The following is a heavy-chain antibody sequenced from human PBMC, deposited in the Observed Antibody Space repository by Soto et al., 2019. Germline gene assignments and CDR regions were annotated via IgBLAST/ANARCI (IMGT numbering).Heavy chain of an antibody. CDR1: GFTFSNAW. CDR2: IKSKTDGGTT. J-gene: IGHJ6*02. CDR3: LYYGSGSYPYYYYGMDV. D-gene: IGHD3-10*01. Sequence: GGSLRLSCAASGFTFSNAWMNWVRQAPGKGLEWVGRIKSKTDGGTTDYAAPVKGRFTTSRDDSKNTLYLQMNSLKTEDTAVYYCLYYGSGSYPYYYYGMDVWGQGTTVTVSS. V-gene: IGHV3-15*07.